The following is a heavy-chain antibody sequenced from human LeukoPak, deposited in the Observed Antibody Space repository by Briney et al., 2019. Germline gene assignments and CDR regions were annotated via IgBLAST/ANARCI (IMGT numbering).Heavy chain of an antibody. CDR3: AKDGVTSYDFWSGYYTGATYYFDY. CDR2: ISGSGGST. CDR1: GFTFSSYA. D-gene: IGHD3-3*01. V-gene: IGHV3-23*01. Sequence: GGSLRLSCAASGFTFSSYAMSWVRQAPGKGLEWVSAISGSGGSTYYADSVKGRFTISRDNSKNTLYLQMNSLRAEDTAVYYCAKDGVTSYDFWSGYYTGATYYFDYWGQGTLVTVSS. J-gene: IGHJ4*02.